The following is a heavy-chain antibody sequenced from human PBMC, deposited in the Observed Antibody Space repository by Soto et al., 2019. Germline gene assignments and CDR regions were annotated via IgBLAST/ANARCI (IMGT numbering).Heavy chain of an antibody. Sequence: EVQLLESGGGLVQPGGSLRLSCAASGFTFRSDAMRRVRQAPVKGLEWVSAISGSGGSTYYADSVKGRFTISRDNSKNTLYLQMNSLRAEDTAVYYCARRGSGSYYDYWGQGTLVTVSS. V-gene: IGHV3-23*01. CDR2: ISGSGGST. J-gene: IGHJ4*02. CDR1: GFTFRSDA. D-gene: IGHD1-26*01. CDR3: ARRGSGSYYDY.